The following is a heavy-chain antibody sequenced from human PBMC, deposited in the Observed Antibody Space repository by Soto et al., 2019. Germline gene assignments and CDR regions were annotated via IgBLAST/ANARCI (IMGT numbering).Heavy chain of an antibody. V-gene: IGHV4-34*01. D-gene: IGHD1-26*01. J-gene: IGHJ4*02. CDR2: INHSGNT. CDR1: GGSLSGYY. Sequence: QVQLQQWGAGLLKPSETLSLSCAVYGGSLSGYYWSWIRQPPGKALEWIGEINHSGNTNYNPSLKSRVTISIDTSKTQLFLTLSSVTAADTAMYYCARHHVRGRTIAGAAEFWGQGTLVTVSS. CDR3: ARHHVRGRTIAGAAEF.